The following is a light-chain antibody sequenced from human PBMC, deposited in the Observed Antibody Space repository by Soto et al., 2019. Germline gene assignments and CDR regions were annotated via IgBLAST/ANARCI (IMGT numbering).Light chain of an antibody. CDR3: QRYGSSAQA. CDR1: QSVSSSY. V-gene: IGKV3-20*01. Sequence: EIVLTQSPGTLSLSPGERATLSCRASQSVSSSYLAWYQQKPGQAPRLLIYGASSRATGIPDRFSGRGSGTYFTPTISRLEPEDFAVYYCQRYGSSAQAFGPGTKVEIK. J-gene: IGKJ1*01. CDR2: GAS.